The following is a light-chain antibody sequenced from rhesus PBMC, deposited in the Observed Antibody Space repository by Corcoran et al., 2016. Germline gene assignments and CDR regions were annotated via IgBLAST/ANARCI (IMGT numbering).Light chain of an antibody. CDR2: GTS. J-gene: IGKJ2*01. Sequence: DIQMSQSPSSLSASVGDTVTITCRASQGMSNALAWYQQKPGNAPKLLLYGTSTLEDGVPSRFSGSRSGTDCTLTIDSLQPEDFGTYYCQQGFTRPYTFGQGTKVEIK. CDR3: QQGFTRPYT. V-gene: IGKV1-33*02. CDR1: QGMSNA.